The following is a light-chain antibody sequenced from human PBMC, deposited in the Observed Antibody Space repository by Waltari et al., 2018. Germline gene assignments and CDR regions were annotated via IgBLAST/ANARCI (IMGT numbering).Light chain of an antibody. Sequence: QSALTQPASVSGSPGQSITIPCTGTSRDVGGYTYVSWYQQHPGKAPKLMIYDVSKRPSGVSNRFSGSKSGNTASLTISGLQAEDEADYYCCSYAGTSTVVFGGGTKLTVL. V-gene: IGLV2-23*02. CDR1: SRDVGGYTY. CDR2: DVS. J-gene: IGLJ2*01. CDR3: CSYAGTSTVV.